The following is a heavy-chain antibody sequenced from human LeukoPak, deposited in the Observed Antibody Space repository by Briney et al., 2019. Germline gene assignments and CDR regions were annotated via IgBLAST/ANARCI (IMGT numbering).Heavy chain of an antibody. V-gene: IGHV1-18*01. CDR1: GGTFSSYA. J-gene: IGHJ6*03. CDR3: ARLQSHYYYYYMDV. CDR2: ISAYNGNT. D-gene: IGHD4-11*01. Sequence: ASVKVSCKASGGTFSSYAISWVRQAPGQGLEWMGWISAYNGNTNYAQKLQGRVTMTTDTSTSTAYMELRSLRSDDTAVYYCARLQSHYYYYYMDVWGKGTTVTVSS.